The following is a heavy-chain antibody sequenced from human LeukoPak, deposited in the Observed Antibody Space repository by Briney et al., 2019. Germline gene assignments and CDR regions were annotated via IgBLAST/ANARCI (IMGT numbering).Heavy chain of an antibody. CDR3: AKGGVAPDY. Sequence: GRSLRLSCAASGFTFSSYAMHWVRQAPGKGLEWVAVISYDGSNKYYADSEKGRFTISRDNSKNTLYLQMNSLRAEDTAVYYCAKGGVAPDYWGQGTLVTVSS. J-gene: IGHJ4*02. CDR1: GFTFSSYA. D-gene: IGHD2-21*01. CDR2: ISYDGSNK. V-gene: IGHV3-30-3*01.